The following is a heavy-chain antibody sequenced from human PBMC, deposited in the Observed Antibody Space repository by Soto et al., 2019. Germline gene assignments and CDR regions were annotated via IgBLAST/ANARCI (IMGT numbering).Heavy chain of an antibody. Sequence: ASVKVSCQASGYSFTSYGISWVRQAPGPGLEWMGWISAYNGNTNYAQKLQGRVTMTTDTSTSTAYMELRSLRSDDTAVYYCARDLGRVANYYYYGMDVWGQGTTVTVSS. CDR1: GYSFTSYG. CDR3: ARDLGRVANYYYYGMDV. D-gene: IGHD1-26*01. J-gene: IGHJ6*02. CDR2: ISAYNGNT. V-gene: IGHV1-18*01.